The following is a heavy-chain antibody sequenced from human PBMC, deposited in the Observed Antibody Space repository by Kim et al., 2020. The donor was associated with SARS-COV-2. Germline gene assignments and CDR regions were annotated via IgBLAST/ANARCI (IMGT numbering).Heavy chain of an antibody. D-gene: IGHD3-10*01. Sequence: YYADSVKGRFTISRDNSKNTLYLQMNSLRAEDTAVYYCAKVGLLLYYFDYWGQGTLVTVSS. V-gene: IGHV3-23*01. CDR3: AKVGLLLYYFDY. J-gene: IGHJ4*02.